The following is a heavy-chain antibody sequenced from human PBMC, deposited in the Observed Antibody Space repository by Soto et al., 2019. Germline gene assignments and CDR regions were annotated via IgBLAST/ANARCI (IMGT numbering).Heavy chain of an antibody. D-gene: IGHD3-3*01. CDR2: ISWNGANT. CDR1: GFRFDDYN. Sequence: GGSLRLSCATSGFRFDDYNMHWVRQAPGKGLEWVSFISWNGANTFYADSVKGRFTMSRDSSTKSVSLQINSLRSEDTALYYCARESLSFGSALDVWGQGTTVTVSS. CDR3: ARESLSFGSALDV. J-gene: IGHJ6*02. V-gene: IGHV3-43*01.